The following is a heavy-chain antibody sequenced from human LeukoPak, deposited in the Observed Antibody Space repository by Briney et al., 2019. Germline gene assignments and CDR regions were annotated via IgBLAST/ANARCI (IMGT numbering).Heavy chain of an antibody. V-gene: IGHV4-38-2*02. D-gene: IGHD2-2*01. CDR3: ARDIVVVPAAINDAFDI. J-gene: IGHJ3*02. CDR1: GYSISSGYY. Sequence: SETLSLTCTVSGYSISSGYYWGWIRQPPGKGLEWIGSIYHSGSTYYNPSLKSRVTISADTSKNQFSLKLSSVTAADTAVYYCARDIVVVPAAINDAFDIWGQGTMVTVSS. CDR2: IYHSGST.